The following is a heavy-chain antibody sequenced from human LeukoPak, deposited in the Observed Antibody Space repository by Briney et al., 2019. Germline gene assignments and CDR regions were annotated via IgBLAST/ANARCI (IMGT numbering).Heavy chain of an antibody. CDR3: ASIDSGHYYYYMDV. J-gene: IGHJ6*03. CDR2: INHSGST. Sequence: SETLSLTCAVYGGSFSGYYWSWIRQPPGKGLEWIGEINHSGSTNYNPSLKSRVTMSVDTSKNQFSLKLSSVTAADTAVYYCASIDSGHYYYYMDVWGKGTTVTVSS. V-gene: IGHV4-34*01. D-gene: IGHD3-22*01. CDR1: GGSFSGYY.